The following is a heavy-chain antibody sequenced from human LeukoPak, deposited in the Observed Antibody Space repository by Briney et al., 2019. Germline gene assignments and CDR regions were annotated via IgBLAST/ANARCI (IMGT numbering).Heavy chain of an antibody. D-gene: IGHD2-2*01. V-gene: IGHV4-39*01. CDR2: IYYSGST. CDR3: ARRRAAIVKWFDP. CDR1: GGSISSSSYY. J-gene: IGHJ5*02. Sequence: SETLSLTCTVSGGSISSSSYYWGWIRQPPGKGLEWIGSIYYSGSTYYNPSLKSRVTISVDTSKNQFSLKLSSVTAADTAVYYCARRRAAIVKWFDPWGQGTLVTVSS.